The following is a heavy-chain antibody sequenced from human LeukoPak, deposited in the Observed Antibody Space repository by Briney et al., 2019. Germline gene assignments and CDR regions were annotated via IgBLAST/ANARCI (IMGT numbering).Heavy chain of an antibody. CDR3: ARVLHRRNYDSSVYYGY. J-gene: IGHJ4*02. V-gene: IGHV4-39*07. Sequence: SGTLFLTCTVSGGSISSSTYYWGWIRQPPGTGLEWLGSIYYSGSTYYNPSLKSRVTISVDTSKNQFSLKLSSVTAADTAVYYCARVLHRRNYDSSVYYGYWGQGTLVTVSS. D-gene: IGHD3-22*01. CDR1: GGSISSSTYY. CDR2: IYYSGST.